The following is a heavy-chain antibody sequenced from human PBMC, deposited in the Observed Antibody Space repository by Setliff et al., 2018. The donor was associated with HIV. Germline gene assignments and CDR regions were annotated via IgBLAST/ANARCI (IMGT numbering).Heavy chain of an antibody. Sequence: PGGSLRLSCAASGFTFSSYAMHWVRQAPGKGLEWVAVISYDGSNKYYADSVKGRFTISRDNSKNTLYLQMSSLRVEDTAVYYCVKVSRGTVVRGVIFVGYFDYWGQGTLVTVSS. CDR1: GFTFSSYA. D-gene: IGHD3-10*02. V-gene: IGHV3-30*07. J-gene: IGHJ4*02. CDR3: VKVSRGTVVRGVIFVGYFDY. CDR2: ISYDGSNK.